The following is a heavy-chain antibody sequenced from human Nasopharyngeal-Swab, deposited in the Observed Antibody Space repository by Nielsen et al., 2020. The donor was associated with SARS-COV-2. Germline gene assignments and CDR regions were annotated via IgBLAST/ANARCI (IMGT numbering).Heavy chain of an antibody. D-gene: IGHD3-22*01. V-gene: IGHV1-69*13. CDR3: ASNYYDSSGYYSFDY. Sequence: SVKVSCKASGYTFTSYYMHWVRQAPGQGLEWMGGIIPIFGTANYAQKFQGRVTITADESTSTAYMELSSLRSEDTAVYYCASNYYDSSGYYSFDYWGQGTLVTVSS. CDR1: GYTFTSYY. CDR2: IIPIFGTA. J-gene: IGHJ4*02.